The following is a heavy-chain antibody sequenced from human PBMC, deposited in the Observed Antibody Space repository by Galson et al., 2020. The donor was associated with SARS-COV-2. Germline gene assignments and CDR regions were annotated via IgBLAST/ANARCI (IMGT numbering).Heavy chain of an antibody. D-gene: IGHD1-26*01. CDR2: ISYDGGTK. Sequence: GGSLRLSCAASGFTFSTYAMHWVRQAPGKGLEWVAVISYDGGTKYYADSVRGRFTFSRDNSKNTLYLQMNSLRAEDTAIYYCVRGNKYSGSYYGENYFDYWGRGTLVTVSS. CDR1: GFTFSTYA. J-gene: IGHJ4*02. V-gene: IGHV3-30*04. CDR3: VRGNKYSGSYYGENYFDY.